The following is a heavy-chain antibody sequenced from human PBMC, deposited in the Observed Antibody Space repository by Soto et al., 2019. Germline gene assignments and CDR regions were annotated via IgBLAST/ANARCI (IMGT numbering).Heavy chain of an antibody. CDR2: ISSSGTYI. CDR1: GFTFSSYS. V-gene: IGHV3-21*01. J-gene: IGHJ3*02. Sequence: PGGSLRLSCAASGFTFSSYSMNWVRQAPGKGLEWVSSISSSGTYIYYADSVKARFTISRDNAKNSLSLQMDSLRAEDTAVYYWARNTTGANCNSDEAGDIWGQGTMVTVSS. CDR3: ARNTTGANCNSDEAGDI. D-gene: IGHD2-21*02.